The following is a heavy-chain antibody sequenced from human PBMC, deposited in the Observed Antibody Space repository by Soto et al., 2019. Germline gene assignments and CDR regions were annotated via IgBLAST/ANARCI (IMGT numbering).Heavy chain of an antibody. Sequence: ETLSLTCSVSGVSITSLTYYWGWIRQSPGKGLEWIGNIYYTGSTYYNPSLKSRVTISLDTSKNQFSLKLTSVTAADTALYYCVRPAYYDARGYWRFDPWGQGTLVTVSS. J-gene: IGHJ5*02. CDR2: IYYTGST. CDR3: VRPAYYDARGYWRFDP. V-gene: IGHV4-39*01. CDR1: GVSITSLTYY. D-gene: IGHD3-22*01.